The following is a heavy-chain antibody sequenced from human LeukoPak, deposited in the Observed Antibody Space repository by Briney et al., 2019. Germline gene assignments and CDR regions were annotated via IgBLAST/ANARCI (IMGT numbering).Heavy chain of an antibody. CDR2: INPNSGGT. CDR3: ASGRGYCSSTSCSTDDAFDL. J-gene: IGHJ3*01. V-gene: IGHV1-2*02. D-gene: IGHD2-2*02. CDR1: GYTFTGHY. Sequence: ASVKVSCKASGYTFTGHYMHWVRQAPGQGLEWMGWINPNSGGTNYAQKFQGRVTMTRDASISTAYMELSRLRSDDTAVYYCASGRGYCSSTSCSTDDAFDLWGQGTMVTVSS.